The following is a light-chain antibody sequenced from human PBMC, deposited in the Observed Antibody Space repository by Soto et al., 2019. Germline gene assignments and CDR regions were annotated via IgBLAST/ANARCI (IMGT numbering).Light chain of an antibody. CDR2: DVS. J-gene: IGKJ1*01. V-gene: IGKV3-15*01. Sequence: EIVMTQSPATLSVSPGERATLSCRASQSVSRDLAWYQQKPGQAPRLFIYDVSTRATGFPARFSGSGSGTDFTLTISSLQSEDFAVYYCQQYNNWPRTFGQGTKVEIK. CDR1: QSVSRD. CDR3: QQYNNWPRT.